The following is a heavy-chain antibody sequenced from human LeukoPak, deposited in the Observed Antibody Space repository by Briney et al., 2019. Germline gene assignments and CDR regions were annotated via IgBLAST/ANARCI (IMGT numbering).Heavy chain of an antibody. CDR3: ARGSLGCSSTSCYQSSQNRYFDY. CDR1: GGSISSYY. J-gene: IGHJ4*02. V-gene: IGHV4-59*01. CDR2: IYYSGST. Sequence: SETLSLTCTVSGGSISSYYWSWIRQPPGKGLEWIGYIYYSGSTNYNPSLKSRVTISVDTSKNQFSLKLSSVTAADTAVYYCARGSLGCSSTSCYQSSQNRYFDYWGQGTLVTVSS. D-gene: IGHD2-2*01.